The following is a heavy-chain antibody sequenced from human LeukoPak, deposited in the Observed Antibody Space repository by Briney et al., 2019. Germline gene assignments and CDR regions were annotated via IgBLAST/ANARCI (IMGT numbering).Heavy chain of an antibody. CDR3: AKDQGQQLVGGFCDY. CDR2: ISYDGSNK. J-gene: IGHJ4*02. V-gene: IGHV3-30*18. CDR1: GFTFSSYG. D-gene: IGHD6-13*01. Sequence: GSLRLSCAASGFTFSSYGMHWVLQAPGKGLEWVAVISYDGSNKYYADSVKGRFTISRDNSKNTLYLQMNSLRAEDTAVYYCAKDQGQQLVGGFCDYWGQGTLVTVSS.